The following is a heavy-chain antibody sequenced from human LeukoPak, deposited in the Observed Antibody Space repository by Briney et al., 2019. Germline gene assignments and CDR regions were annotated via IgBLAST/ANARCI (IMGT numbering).Heavy chain of an antibody. CDR1: GASISSFY. J-gene: IGHJ6*02. V-gene: IGHV4-4*07. CDR3: ARLNDYYAMDV. CDR2: IYTSGST. Sequence: SETLSLTCTVSGASISSFYLSWIRQPAGKGLEWIGRIYTSGSTNYNPSLKSRVTMSVDTSKSQFFLNLSSVTAADTAVYYCARLNDYYAMDVWGQGTTVTVSS.